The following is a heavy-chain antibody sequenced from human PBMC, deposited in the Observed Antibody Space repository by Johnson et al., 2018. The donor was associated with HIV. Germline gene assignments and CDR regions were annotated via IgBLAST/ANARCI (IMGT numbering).Heavy chain of an antibody. J-gene: IGHJ3*02. D-gene: IGHD2-2*01. CDR3: AKDLHGYQLRDDAFDI. CDR1: GFTFSSSA. V-gene: IGHV3-30-3*01. Sequence: QVQLVESGGGVVQPGRSLRLSCAASGFTFSSSAMHWVRQAPGQGLQWVALISYDGSIKYFADSVKGRFTISKEHSKNTLYLQMNSLRAEDTAVYYCAKDLHGYQLRDDAFDIWGQGTMVTVSS. CDR2: ISYDGSIK.